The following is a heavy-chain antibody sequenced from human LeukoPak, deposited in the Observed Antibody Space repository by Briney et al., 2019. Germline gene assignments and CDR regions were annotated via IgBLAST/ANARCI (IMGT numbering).Heavy chain of an antibody. CDR3: ARDRGSRGYCSSTSCSRGWFDP. J-gene: IGHJ5*02. D-gene: IGHD2-2*01. CDR1: GFTFSSYS. Sequence: GGSLRLSCAASGFTFSSYSMNWVRQAPGKGLEWVSAIDPTSTYIYYADSVKGRFTISRDNAENSLYLQMNSLRAEDTAVYYCARDRGSRGYCSSTSCSRGWFDPWGQGTLVTVSS. V-gene: IGHV3-21*01. CDR2: IDPTSTYI.